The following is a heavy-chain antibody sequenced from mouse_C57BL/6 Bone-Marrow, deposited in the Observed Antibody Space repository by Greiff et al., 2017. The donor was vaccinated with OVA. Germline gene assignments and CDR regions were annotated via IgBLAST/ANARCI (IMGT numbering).Heavy chain of an antibody. CDR1: GYAFSSSW. CDR2: IYPGDGDT. CDR3: ARGDVPRAY. D-gene: IGHD3-3*01. Sequence: VKLQESGPELVKPGASVKISCKASGYAFSSSWMNWVKQRPGKGLEWIGRIYPGDGDTNYNGKFKGKATLTADKSSSTAYMQLSSLTSEDSAVYFCARGDVPRAYWGQGTLVTVSA. J-gene: IGHJ3*01. V-gene: IGHV1-82*01.